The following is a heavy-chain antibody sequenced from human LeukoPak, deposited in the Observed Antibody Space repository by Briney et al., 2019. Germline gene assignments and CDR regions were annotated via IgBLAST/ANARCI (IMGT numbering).Heavy chain of an antibody. CDR3: ARVHYYYGSGYRFDY. V-gene: IGHV1-8*01. CDR1: GYTFSSYD. D-gene: IGHD3-10*01. J-gene: IGHJ4*02. CDR2: MNPNSGNT. Sequence: ASVKVSCTASGYTFSSYDINWVRQATGQGLEWMGWMNPNSGNTGYAQKFQGRVTMTRNTSISTAYMELSSLRSEDTAVYYCARVHYYYGSGYRFDYWSQGTLVTVSS.